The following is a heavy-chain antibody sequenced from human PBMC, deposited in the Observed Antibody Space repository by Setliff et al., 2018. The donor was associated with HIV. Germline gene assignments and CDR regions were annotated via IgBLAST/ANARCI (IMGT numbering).Heavy chain of an antibody. J-gene: IGHJ5*02. Sequence: SVKVSCKTSGGTFSSYSITWVRQAPGQGLEWMGGIIPLFGSADYAQRFQGRVTITADESTSTAYMELSSLTSEDTAVYYCARENLLISELGWLDPWGQGTPVTVSS. D-gene: IGHD7-27*01. CDR3: ARENLLISELGWLDP. CDR1: GGTFSSYS. CDR2: IIPLFGSA. V-gene: IGHV1-69*13.